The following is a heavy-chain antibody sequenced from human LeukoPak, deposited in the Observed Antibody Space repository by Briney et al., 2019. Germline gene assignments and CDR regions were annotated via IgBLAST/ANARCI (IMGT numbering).Heavy chain of an antibody. CDR2: IYTSGST. D-gene: IGHD3-3*01. J-gene: IGHJ4*02. V-gene: IGHV4-61*02. CDR1: GGSISSGSYY. CDR3: ARHLWSEYHKFDY. Sequence: SETLSLTCTVSGGSISSGSYYWSWIRQPAGKGLEWIGRIYTSGSTNYNPSPKSRVTISVDTSKNQFSLKLSSVTAADTAVYYCARHLWSEYHKFDYWGQGILVIVSS.